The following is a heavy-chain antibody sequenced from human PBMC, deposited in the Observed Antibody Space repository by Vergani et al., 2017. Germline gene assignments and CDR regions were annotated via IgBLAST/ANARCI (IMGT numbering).Heavy chain of an antibody. CDR1: GFTFSTYA. CDR2: ISSDGCST. Sequence: EVQLLESGGGLVQPGGSLRLSCAASGFTFSTYAMTWVRQAPGKGLEWVSTISSDGCSTYYADSVKGRFTISRDNSKNTLSLQMNSLTAEDTAIYYCAGPQGTSAYYYGGLDYWGQGILVTVSS. V-gene: IGHV3-23*01. J-gene: IGHJ4*02. D-gene: IGHD3-22*01. CDR3: AGPQGTSAYYYGGLDY.